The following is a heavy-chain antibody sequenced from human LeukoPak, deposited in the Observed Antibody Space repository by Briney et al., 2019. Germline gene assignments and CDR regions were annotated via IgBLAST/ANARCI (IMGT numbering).Heavy chain of an antibody. CDR1: GGSISSSSYY. D-gene: IGHD3-3*01. V-gene: IGHV4-61*01. J-gene: IGHJ4*02. CDR3: ARTFYYDFRSGYYFDY. CDR2: IYYSGST. Sequence: SETLSLTCTVSGGSISSSSYYWSWIRQPPGKGLEWIGYIYYSGSTNYNPSLKSRVTISVDTSKNQFSLKLSSVTAADTAVYYCARTFYYDFRSGYYFDYWGQGTLVTVSS.